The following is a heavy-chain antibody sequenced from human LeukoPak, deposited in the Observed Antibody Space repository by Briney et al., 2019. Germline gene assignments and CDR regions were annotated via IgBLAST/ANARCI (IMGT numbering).Heavy chain of an antibody. Sequence: ASVKVSCKASGYTFTSYYMHWVRQAPGQGLEWMGIINPSGGSTSYAQKFQGRVTMTRDMSTSTVYMELSSLRSEDTAVYYCARAKGDRGSPLPYFDYWGQGTLVTVSS. CDR1: GYTFTSYY. V-gene: IGHV1-46*01. CDR3: ARAKGDRGSPLPYFDY. D-gene: IGHD3-10*01. CDR2: INPSGGST. J-gene: IGHJ4*02.